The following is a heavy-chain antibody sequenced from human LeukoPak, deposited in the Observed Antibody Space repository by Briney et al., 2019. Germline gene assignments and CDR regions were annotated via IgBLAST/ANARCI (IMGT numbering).Heavy chain of an antibody. CDR1: GYTFTGSY. Sequence: ASVKVSCKASGYTFTGSYMHWVRQAPGQGLEWMGWINPNSGGTNYAQKFQGRVTKTRDTSISTAYMELSRLRSDDTAVYYCARDRVTGYSSGNGMDVWGQGTTVTVSS. J-gene: IGHJ6*02. D-gene: IGHD6-19*01. CDR3: ARDRVTGYSSGNGMDV. CDR2: INPNSGGT. V-gene: IGHV1-2*02.